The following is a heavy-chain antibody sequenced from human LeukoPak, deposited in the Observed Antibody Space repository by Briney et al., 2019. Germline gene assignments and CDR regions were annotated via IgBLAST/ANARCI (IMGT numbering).Heavy chain of an antibody. J-gene: IGHJ6*02. CDR2: IYRGGST. D-gene: IGHD2-15*01. Sequence: GGSLRLSCAASGFTVSSNYMSWVRQAPGKGLEWVSVIYRGGSTYYAASVKGRFTISRDNSKNTLYLQMNSLRAEDTAVYYCARELSGSGMDVWGQGTTVTVSS. CDR1: GFTVSSNY. V-gene: IGHV3-66*01. CDR3: ARELSGSGMDV.